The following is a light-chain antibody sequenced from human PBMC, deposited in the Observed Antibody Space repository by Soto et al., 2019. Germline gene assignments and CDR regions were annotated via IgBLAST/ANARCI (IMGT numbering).Light chain of an antibody. CDR3: LLAYSGARV. Sequence: QAVVTQEPSLTVSPGATVTLTCDSSTGAVTSSHFCYWIQQKPGQAPRTLIYNTNNKHSWTPARFSGSLLGGKAALTLSGAQPEDEADYYCLLAYSGARVFGGGTKLTVL. CDR1: TGAVTSSHF. CDR2: NTN. V-gene: IGLV7-46*01. J-gene: IGLJ3*02.